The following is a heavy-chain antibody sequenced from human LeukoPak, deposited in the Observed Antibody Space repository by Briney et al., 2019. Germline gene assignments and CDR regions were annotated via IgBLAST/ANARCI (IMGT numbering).Heavy chain of an antibody. J-gene: IGHJ4*02. V-gene: IGHV3-23*01. Sequence: PGGSLRLSCAASGFTFSSYAMSWVRQAPGKGLEWVSAISGSGGSTYYADSVKGRFTISRDNSKNTLYLQMNSLRAEDTAVYYCARGERAVWDGITMIVVVINYFDYWAREPWSPSPQ. CDR3: ARGERAVWDGITMIVVVINYFDY. CDR2: ISGSGGST. D-gene: IGHD3-22*01. CDR1: GFTFSSYA.